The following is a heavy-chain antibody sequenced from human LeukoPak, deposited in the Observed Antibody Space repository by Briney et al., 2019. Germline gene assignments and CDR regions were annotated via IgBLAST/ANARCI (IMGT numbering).Heavy chain of an antibody. V-gene: IGHV4-4*09. J-gene: IGHJ4*02. CDR2: IYTSGPT. D-gene: IGHD2-2*01. Sequence: SETLSLTCTVSGDSISAYFWSWIRQPPGKGLEWIGYIYTSGPTNYNPSLKSRVTMPSDTSKNQFSLKLDSVTAADTAVYYCARSRPAPKEFDHWGQGTLVTVSS. CDR3: ARSRPAPKEFDH. CDR1: GDSISAYF.